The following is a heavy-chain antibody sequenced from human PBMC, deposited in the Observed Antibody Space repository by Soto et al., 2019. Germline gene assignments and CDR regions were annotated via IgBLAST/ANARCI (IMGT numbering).Heavy chain of an antibody. D-gene: IGHD3-22*01. J-gene: IGHJ4*02. V-gene: IGHV4-39*01. CDR1: GGSISSSSYY. CDR2: IYYSGST. Sequence: SETLSLTCTVSGGSISSSSYYWGWIHQPPGKLLEWIGSIYYSGSTYYNPSLKSRVTISVDTSKNQFSLKLSSVTAADTAVYYCARQSPSNYDDSSGIWYYFDYWGQGTLVTVSS. CDR3: ARQSPSNYDDSSGIWYYFDY.